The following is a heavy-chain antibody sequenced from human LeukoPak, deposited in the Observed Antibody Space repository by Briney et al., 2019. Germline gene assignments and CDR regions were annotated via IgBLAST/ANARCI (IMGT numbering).Heavy chain of an antibody. J-gene: IGHJ5*02. V-gene: IGHV3-30*07. CDR3: VRGQTSLDNWFDP. CDR1: GFIFSSNA. CDR2: ISTDGRDK. Sequence: GGSLRLSCAVSGFIFSSNAMHWVRQAPGEGLEWVAVISTDGRDKHHADSVKGRFTISRDNAKNSLSLQMTSLRADDTAVYYCVRGQTSLDNWFDPWGQGTLVIVSS.